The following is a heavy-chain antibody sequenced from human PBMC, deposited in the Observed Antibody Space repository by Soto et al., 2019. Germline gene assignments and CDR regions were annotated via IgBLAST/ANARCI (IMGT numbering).Heavy chain of an antibody. CDR1: GCSFTSHW. CDR3: ARSSSYGFSYNWFDP. Sequence: PGQSLKISCKLSGCSFTSHWIGWVRQMPGKGLEWMGIVYPGDSDTRYSPSFQGQVTISADKSISTAYLQWSSLKASDTAMYYCARSSSYGFSYNWFDPWGQGTLVTVSS. CDR2: VYPGDSDT. J-gene: IGHJ5*02. V-gene: IGHV5-51*01. D-gene: IGHD4-17*01.